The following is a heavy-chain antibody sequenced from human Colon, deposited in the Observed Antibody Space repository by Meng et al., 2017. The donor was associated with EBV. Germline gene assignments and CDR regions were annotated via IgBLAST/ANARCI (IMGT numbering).Heavy chain of an antibody. V-gene: IGHV4-4*02. CDR3: ARNGDYNPGLY. J-gene: IGHJ4*02. CDR2: IYHSGTT. CDR1: GDSISNNW. D-gene: IGHD4-17*01. Sequence: GPGWGKPSGTLSLTCAVSGDSISNNWWSWVRQPPGKGLEWIGEIYHSGTTNYNPSLRSRVTISVDKSKNQFSLQLTSVTAADTAVYYCARNGDYNPGLYWGQGTLVTVSS.